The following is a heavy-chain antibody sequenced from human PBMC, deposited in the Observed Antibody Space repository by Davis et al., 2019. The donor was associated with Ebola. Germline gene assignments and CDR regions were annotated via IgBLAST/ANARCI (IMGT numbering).Heavy chain of an antibody. J-gene: IGHJ4*02. CDR2: ISYDGSNK. CDR1: GFTFSSYA. V-gene: IGHV3-30-3*01. CDR3: ARLGGELLDFDY. Sequence: PGGSLRLSCAASGFTFSSYAMHWVRQAPGKGLEWVAVISYDGSNKYYADSVKGRFTISRDNSKNTLYLQMNSLRAEDTAVYYCARLGGELLDFDYWGQGTLVTVSS. D-gene: IGHD1-26*01.